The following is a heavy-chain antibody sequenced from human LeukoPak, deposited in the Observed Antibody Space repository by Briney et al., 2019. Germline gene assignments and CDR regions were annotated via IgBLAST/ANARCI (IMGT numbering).Heavy chain of an antibody. Sequence: ASVKVSCKASGYTFTSYGISWVRQAPGQGLEWMGWISAYNGNTNYAQKPQGRVTMTTDTSTSTAYMELRSLRSDDTAVYYCARLYYDILTGYPPLVWFDPWGQGTPVTVSS. J-gene: IGHJ5*02. D-gene: IGHD3-9*01. CDR2: ISAYNGNT. V-gene: IGHV1-18*01. CDR3: ARLYYDILTGYPPLVWFDP. CDR1: GYTFTSYG.